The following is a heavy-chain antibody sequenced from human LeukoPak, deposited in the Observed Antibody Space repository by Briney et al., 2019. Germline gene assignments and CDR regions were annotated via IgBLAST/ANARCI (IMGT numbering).Heavy chain of an antibody. CDR3: ARALSAYYDDFWGSYRYGPLDY. V-gene: IGHV3-7*01. Sequence: GGSLRLSCAASGFTFSSYWMSWVRQAPGKGLEWVANIKQDGSEKYYVDSVKGRFTISRDNAKNSLYLQMNSLRAEDTAVYYCARALSAYYDDFWGSYRYGPLDYWGQGTLVTVSS. D-gene: IGHD3-16*02. CDR2: IKQDGSEK. J-gene: IGHJ4*02. CDR1: GFTFSSYW.